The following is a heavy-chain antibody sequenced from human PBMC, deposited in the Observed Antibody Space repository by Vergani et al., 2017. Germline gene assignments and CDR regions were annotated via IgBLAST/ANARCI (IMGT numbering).Heavy chain of an antibody. V-gene: IGHV1-69*01. Sequence: QVQLVQSGAEVKKPGSSVKVSCKASGGTFSSYAISWVRQAPGQGLEWMGGIIPIFGTANYAQKFQGRVTITADESTSTAYMELSSLRSEDTAVYYCARALGNVLGGYYYYYMDVWGKGTTVTVSS. CDR2: IIPIFGTA. CDR1: GGTFSSYA. D-gene: IGHD1-1*01. CDR3: ARALGNVLGGYYYYYMDV. J-gene: IGHJ6*03.